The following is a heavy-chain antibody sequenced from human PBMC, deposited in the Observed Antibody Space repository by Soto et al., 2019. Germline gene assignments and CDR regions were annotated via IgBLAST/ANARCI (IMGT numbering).Heavy chain of an antibody. CDR1: GYTFTSYA. CDR2: INAGNGNT. Sequence: ASVKVSYKASGYTFTSYAMHWVRQAPGQRLEWMGWINAGNGNTKYSQKFQGRFTITMDTSASTANMELSSLRSEDTAVYYCARAPSWYNFDYWGQGTLVTVSS. D-gene: IGHD6-13*01. CDR3: ARAPSWYNFDY. J-gene: IGHJ4*02. V-gene: IGHV1-3*01.